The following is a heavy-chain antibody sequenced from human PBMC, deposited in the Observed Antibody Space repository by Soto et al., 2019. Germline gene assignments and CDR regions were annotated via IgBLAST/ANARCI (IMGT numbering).Heavy chain of an antibody. J-gene: IGHJ4*02. Sequence: QVPLVQSGAEVKKPGSSVKVSCKASGGTFSSYAISWVRQAPGQGLEWMGGIIPIFGTANYAQKFQGRVTITADKSTSTAYMELSSLRSEDTAVYYCARDQSPPSIAVAGTFDYWGQGTLVTVSS. CDR1: GGTFSSYA. D-gene: IGHD6-19*01. CDR2: IIPIFGTA. CDR3: ARDQSPPSIAVAGTFDY. V-gene: IGHV1-69*06.